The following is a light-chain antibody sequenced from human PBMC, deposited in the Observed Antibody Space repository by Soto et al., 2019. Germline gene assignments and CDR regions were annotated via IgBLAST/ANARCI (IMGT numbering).Light chain of an antibody. CDR3: QQRSNRPPVYT. Sequence: EIVLTQSPATLSLSPGERATLSCRASQSVNTYLAWYQQKPGQAPRLLIYDASNRATGIPARFTGSGSGTDFTLTISSLESEDFAVYYCQQRSNRPPVYTFGQGTKVDIK. V-gene: IGKV3-11*01. CDR1: QSVNTY. CDR2: DAS. J-gene: IGKJ2*01.